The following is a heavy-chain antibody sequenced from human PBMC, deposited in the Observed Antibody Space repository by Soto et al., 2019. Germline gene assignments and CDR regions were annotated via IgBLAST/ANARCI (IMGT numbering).Heavy chain of an antibody. J-gene: IGHJ3*02. CDR1: GFTFSSYA. CDR2: ISYDGSNK. Sequence: QVQLVESGGGVVQPGRCLRLSCAASGFTFSSYAMHWVRQAPGKGLEWVAVISYDGSNKYYADSVKGRFTISRDNSKNTLYLQMNSLRAEDTAVYYCAREYGIGGAAFDIWGQGTMVTVSS. CDR3: AREYGIGGAAFDI. V-gene: IGHV3-30-3*01. D-gene: IGHD2-15*01.